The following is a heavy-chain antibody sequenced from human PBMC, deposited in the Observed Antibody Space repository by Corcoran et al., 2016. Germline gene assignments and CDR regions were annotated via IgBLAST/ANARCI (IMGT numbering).Heavy chain of an antibody. V-gene: IGHV1-3*01. J-gene: IGHJ4*02. CDR1: GYTFTSYA. D-gene: IGHD1-26*01. CDR2: INAGNGNT. CDR3: ARDPGSYPFDY. Sequence: QVQLVQSGAEVKKPGASVKVSCKASGYTFTSYAMHWVRQAPGQRLEWMGWINAGNGNTKYSQKFQGRVTITRDTSASTAYMELSSLISEDTAVYYCARDPGSYPFDYWGQGTLVTVSS.